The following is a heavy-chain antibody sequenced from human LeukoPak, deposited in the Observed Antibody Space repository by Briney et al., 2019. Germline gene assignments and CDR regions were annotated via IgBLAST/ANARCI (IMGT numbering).Heavy chain of an antibody. CDR1: GFTFSSYS. Sequence: GGSLRLSYAASGFTFSSYSMNWVRQAPGKGLVWVSRINPDGTTTSYADSVKGRFTISRDNAKDTVYLQMNSLRAEDTAVYYCARVSIGWYSFDYWGQGTLVTVSS. J-gene: IGHJ4*02. V-gene: IGHV3-74*01. D-gene: IGHD6-19*01. CDR2: INPDGTTT. CDR3: ARVSIGWYSFDY.